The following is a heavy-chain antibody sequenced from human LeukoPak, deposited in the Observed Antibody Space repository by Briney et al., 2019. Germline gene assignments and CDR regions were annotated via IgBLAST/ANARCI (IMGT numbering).Heavy chain of an antibody. J-gene: IGHJ4*02. V-gene: IGHV3-7*01. Sequence: GGSLRLSCAASGFTFSSYWMSWVRQAPGKGLEWVANIKQDGSEKYYVDSVKGRFTISRDNAKNSLYLQMNSLRAEDTAVYYCARDQHYYDSGGYYPDYWGQGTLVTVSS. CDR3: ARDQHYYDSGGYYPDY. CDR1: GFTFSSYW. D-gene: IGHD3-22*01. CDR2: IKQDGSEK.